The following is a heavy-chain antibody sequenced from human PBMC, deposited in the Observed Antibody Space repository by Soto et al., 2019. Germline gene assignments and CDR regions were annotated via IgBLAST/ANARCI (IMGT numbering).Heavy chain of an antibody. D-gene: IGHD5-12*01. CDR1: GYTFTSYG. CDR2: ISANNGNT. CDR3: AREVVIVAGRWFDP. V-gene: IGHV1-18*01. J-gene: IGHJ5*02. Sequence: ASLKVSCKASGYTFTSYGITWGRQAPGQGLEWMGWISANNGNTNYAQRLQGRVTMTTDTSTSTAYMELRSLRSDDTAIYYCAREVVIVAGRWFDPWGQGTLVTVSS.